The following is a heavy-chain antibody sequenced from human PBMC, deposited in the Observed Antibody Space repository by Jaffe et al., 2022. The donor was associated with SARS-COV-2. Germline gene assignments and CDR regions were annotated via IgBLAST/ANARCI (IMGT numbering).Heavy chain of an antibody. CDR2: ISYDGNEK. CDR1: GFTFSSYG. V-gene: IGHV3-30*03. D-gene: IGHD6-13*01. Sequence: QVHLVESGGGVVQPGRSLRLSCAASGFTFSSYGMHWVRQAPGKGLEWVAVISYDGNEKFYVDSVKGRFTISRDNSRNMVFLQMNSLRVEDTAIYYCAREVAGLSTFEYWGQGSLVTVSS. CDR3: AREVAGLSTFEY. J-gene: IGHJ4*02.